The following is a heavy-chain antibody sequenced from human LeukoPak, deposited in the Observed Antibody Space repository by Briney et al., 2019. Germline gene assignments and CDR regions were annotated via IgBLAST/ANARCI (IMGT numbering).Heavy chain of an antibody. D-gene: IGHD6-13*01. CDR1: GGTFTSYA. CDR3: ARENSSSWYFDY. V-gene: IGHV1-69*05. CDR2: IIPIFGTA. Sequence: SVKVPCKASGGTFTSYAISWVRQAPGQGLEWMGRIIPIFGTANYAQKFQGGVTITTDESTSTAYMELSSLRSEDTAVYYCARENSSSWYFDYWGQGTLVTVSS. J-gene: IGHJ4*02.